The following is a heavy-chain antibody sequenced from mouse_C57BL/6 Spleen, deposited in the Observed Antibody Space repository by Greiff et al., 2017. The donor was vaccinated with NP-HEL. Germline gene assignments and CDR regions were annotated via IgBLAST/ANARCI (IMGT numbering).Heavy chain of an antibody. CDR2: IDPSDSYT. D-gene: IGHD1-1*01. Sequence: QVQLQQPGAELVMPGASVKLSCKASGYTFTSYWMHWVKQRPGQGLEWIGEIDPSDSYTNHNQKFKGKSTLTVDKSSSTAYMQLSSLTSEDSAVYYCARGTVVGEGFAYWGQGTLVTVSA. CDR1: GYTFTSYW. J-gene: IGHJ3*01. CDR3: ARGTVVGEGFAY. V-gene: IGHV1-69*01.